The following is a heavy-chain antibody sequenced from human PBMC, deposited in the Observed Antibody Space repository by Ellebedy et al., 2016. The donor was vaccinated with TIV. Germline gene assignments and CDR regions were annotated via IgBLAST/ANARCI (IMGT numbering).Heavy chain of an antibody. CDR3: ARGDGALITMVRGVIIGFFDY. D-gene: IGHD3-10*01. V-gene: IGHV1-46*01. CDR1: AYTFTSYY. Sequence: ASVKVSCXASAYTFTSYYMHWVRQAPGRGREWMGIINPSGGSTSYAQKFQGRVTMTRDTSTSTVYMELSSLRSEDTAVYYCARGDGALITMVRGVIIGFFDYWGQGTLVTVSS. J-gene: IGHJ4*02. CDR2: INPSGGST.